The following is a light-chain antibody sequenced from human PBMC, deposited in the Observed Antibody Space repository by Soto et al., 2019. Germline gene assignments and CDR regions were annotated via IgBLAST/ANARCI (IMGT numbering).Light chain of an antibody. CDR1: SSDVGSYNI. CDR2: EVT. Sequence: QSALTQPASVSGSPGQSITISCTGTSSDVGSYNIVSWYHQHPGKAPKLMIQEVTKRTSGVSNRFSGSKSGNTASLTIAGLQAEDEADYYCSSYAGTSTFVVFGGGTKLTVL. CDR3: SSYAGTSTFVV. J-gene: IGLJ2*01. V-gene: IGLV2-23*02.